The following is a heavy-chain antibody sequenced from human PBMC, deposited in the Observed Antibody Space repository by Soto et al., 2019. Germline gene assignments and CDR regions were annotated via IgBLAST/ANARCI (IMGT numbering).Heavy chain of an antibody. J-gene: IGHJ5*02. V-gene: IGHV2-5*01. Sequence: SGPTLVNPTEPLTLTCTLSGLSLSTSGVGVGWIRQPPGKALEWLALIYWNDEKRYSPSLKSRLTISKDTSKNQVVLTMTNMDPVDTATYYCAHDCSGYTTSPYWFDPWGQGIMVTVSS. D-gene: IGHD6-13*01. CDR1: GLSLSTSGVG. CDR3: AHDCSGYTTSPYWFDP. CDR2: IYWNDEK.